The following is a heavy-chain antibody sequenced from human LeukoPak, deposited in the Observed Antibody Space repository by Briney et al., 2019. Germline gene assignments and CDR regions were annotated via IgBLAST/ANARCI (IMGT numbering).Heavy chain of an antibody. CDR2: IYYSGST. J-gene: IGHJ4*02. CDR1: GGSISSSSYY. CDR3: ARRTMVRYYFDY. Sequence: SETLTLTCTVSGGSISSSSYYWSWIRQPPGKGLEWIGYIYYSGSTNYNPSLKSRVTISVDTSKNQFSLKLSSVTAADTAVYYCARRTMVRYYFDYWGQGTLVTVSS. D-gene: IGHD3-10*01. V-gene: IGHV4-61*05.